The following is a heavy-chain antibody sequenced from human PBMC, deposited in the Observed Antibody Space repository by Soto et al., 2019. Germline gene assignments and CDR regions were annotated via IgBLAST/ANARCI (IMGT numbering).Heavy chain of an antibody. J-gene: IGHJ4*02. CDR2: LSDSGGSI. CDR1: GFTSSRHA. V-gene: IGHV3-23*01. D-gene: IGHD6-13*01. CDR3: AKVSSSWYAGFFDL. Sequence: GGSLRLSCTASGFTSSRHAMTWVRQAPGKGLEWVSGLSDSGGSIYYADSVKGRFTISRDNSMNTLYLQMNTLRAEDTAIYYYAKVSSSWYAGFFDLWGQGTLVTSPQ.